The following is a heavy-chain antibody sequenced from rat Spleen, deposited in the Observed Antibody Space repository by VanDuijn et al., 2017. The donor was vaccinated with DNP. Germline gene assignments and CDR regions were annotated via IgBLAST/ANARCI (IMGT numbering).Heavy chain of an antibody. V-gene: IGHV5-58*01. Sequence: EVQLVESGGGLVQPGRSLKLSCAASGFTFSSYWMYWIRQAPGKGLEWGAAINTDGGSTYYPDSVKGRLAVSRDNAKSTLYLQMDSLRSEDTATYYCARPDHWGQGVMVTVSS. D-gene: IGHD3-2*01. CDR3: ARPDH. J-gene: IGHJ2*01. CDR1: GFTFSSYW. CDR2: INTDGGST.